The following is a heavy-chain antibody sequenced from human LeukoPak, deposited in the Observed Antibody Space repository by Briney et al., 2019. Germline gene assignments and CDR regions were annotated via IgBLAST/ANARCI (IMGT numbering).Heavy chain of an antibody. Sequence: SETLSLTCTVSGGSMSSYYWSWIRQPPGKELEWIGYIFYSGSTNYIPSLKSRVTMSVDTSKNQFSLKLSSVTAADTAVYSCAAARAVAGSFDDWGQGTLVTVSS. CDR3: AAARAVAGSFDD. CDR1: GGSMSSYY. J-gene: IGHJ4*02. CDR2: IFYSGST. V-gene: IGHV4-59*08. D-gene: IGHD6-19*01.